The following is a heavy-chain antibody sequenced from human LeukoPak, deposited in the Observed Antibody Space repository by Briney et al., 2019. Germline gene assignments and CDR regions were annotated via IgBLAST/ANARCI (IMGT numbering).Heavy chain of an antibody. Sequence: NPGGSLRLSCAASGFTFSNAWMSGVRQAPGKGLEWVGQIKTKTDGGTTESAATVKGRFTISRDDSKNTLYLQMNSLKIEDTAMYYCTTLYGSGNYYWGQGTLVTVSS. V-gene: IGHV3-15*01. CDR1: GFTFSNAW. J-gene: IGHJ4*02. CDR2: IKTKTDGGTT. D-gene: IGHD3-10*01. CDR3: TTLYGSGNYY.